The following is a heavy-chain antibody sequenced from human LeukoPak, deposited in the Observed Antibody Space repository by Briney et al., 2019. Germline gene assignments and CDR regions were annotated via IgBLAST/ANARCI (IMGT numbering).Heavy chain of an antibody. CDR1: GFTFSSYA. CDR3: ARVFVWCMDD. V-gene: IGHV3-23*01. Sequence: GGSLRLSCAASGFTFSSYAMSWVRQAPGKGLEWVSTITSGGGSTYYADSVKGRFTISRDNSKNTLYLQMNSLRAEDTAVYYCARVFVWCMDDWGKGTTVTVSS. J-gene: IGHJ6*03. D-gene: IGHD4/OR15-4a*01. CDR2: ITSGGGST.